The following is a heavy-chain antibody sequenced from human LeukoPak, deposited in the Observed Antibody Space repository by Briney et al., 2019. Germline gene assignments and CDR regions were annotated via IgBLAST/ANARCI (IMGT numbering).Heavy chain of an antibody. CDR2: IRSKAYGGTT. CDR3: TRRTYCSGGSCLDY. D-gene: IGHD2-15*01. V-gene: IGHV3-49*04. J-gene: IGHJ4*02. Sequence: QPGRSLRLSCTASGFTFGDYAMSWVRQAPGKGLEWVGFIRSKAYGGTTEYAASVKGRFTISRDDSKSIAYLQMNSLKTEDTAVYYCTRRTYCSGGSCLDYWGQGTLVTVSS. CDR1: GFTFGDYA.